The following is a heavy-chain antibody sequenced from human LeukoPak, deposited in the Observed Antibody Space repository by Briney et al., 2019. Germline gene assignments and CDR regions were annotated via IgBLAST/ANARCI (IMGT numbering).Heavy chain of an antibody. CDR3: ARSQSGYCRHGVCYCDY. CDR2: IYPGDSDT. J-gene: IGHJ4*02. D-gene: IGHD2-8*01. Sequence: GESLKISCKGPGYSFTSYWIGWVRQMPGQGLEWMGIIYPGDSDTRYSPSFQGHVTISADKSISTAYLQWSSLKASDTAMYYCARSQSGYCRHGVCYCDYWGQGTLVTVSS. CDR1: GYSFTSYW. V-gene: IGHV5-51*01.